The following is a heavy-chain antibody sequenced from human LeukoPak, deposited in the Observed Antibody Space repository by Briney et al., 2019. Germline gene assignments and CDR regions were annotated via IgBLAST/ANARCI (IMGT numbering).Heavy chain of an antibody. D-gene: IGHD3-22*01. V-gene: IGHV3-74*01. CDR1: GFTFDDYG. Sequence: SGGSLRLSCAASGFTFDDYGMSWVRQAPGKGLVWVSHINGDGSSTNYGDSVRGRFTISRDNAKNTLYLQMNSLRAEDTAVYYCAREGDYSDSTGYYYLLGDYWGQGTLVTVSS. CDR3: AREGDYSDSTGYYYLLGDY. CDR2: INGDGSST. J-gene: IGHJ4*02.